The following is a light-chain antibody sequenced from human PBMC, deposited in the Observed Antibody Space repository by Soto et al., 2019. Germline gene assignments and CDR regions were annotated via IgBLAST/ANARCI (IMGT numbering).Light chain of an antibody. V-gene: IGKV3-15*01. CDR1: QSVDIN. CDR3: QQYNNWPIFT. J-gene: IGKJ3*01. Sequence: EIVMTQSPATLSVSPGERATLSCRASQSVDINLAWYQQKPGQAPRLLIFGASTGATGVPARFSGSGSGTEFTLTISSLQSEDFAVYYCQQYNNWPIFTFGPGTKVDIK. CDR2: GAS.